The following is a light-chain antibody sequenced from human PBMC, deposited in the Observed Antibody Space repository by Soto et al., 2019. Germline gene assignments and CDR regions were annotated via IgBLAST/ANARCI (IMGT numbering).Light chain of an antibody. CDR3: TTYVAGSKV. V-gene: IGLV2-8*01. CDR1: SSDVGKYDY. J-gene: IGLJ1*01. Sequence: QSLPTQPPSASGSPGQSVTISCTGTSSDVGKYDYVSWFQHHPGKAPKLIIYEVSKRPSGVPDRFSGSKSGSTASLTVSGLQTQDAADYYCTTYVAGSKVFGPGTKGTVL. CDR2: EVS.